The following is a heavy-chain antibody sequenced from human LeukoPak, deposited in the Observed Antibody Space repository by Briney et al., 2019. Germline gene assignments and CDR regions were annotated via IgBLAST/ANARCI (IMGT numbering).Heavy chain of an antibody. D-gene: IGHD3-22*01. CDR1: GFTFSSYA. V-gene: IGHV3-23*01. CDR3: AKDVKAPYYDSSGYGDY. Sequence: GGSLRLSCAASGFTFSSYAMSWVRQAPGKGLEWVSAISGSGGSTYYADSVKGRFTISRDNSKNTLYPQMNSLRAEDTAVYYCAKDVKAPYYDSSGYGDYWGQGTLVTVSS. CDR2: ISGSGGST. J-gene: IGHJ4*02.